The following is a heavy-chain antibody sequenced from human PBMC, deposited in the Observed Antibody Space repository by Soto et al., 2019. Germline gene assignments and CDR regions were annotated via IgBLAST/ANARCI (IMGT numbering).Heavy chain of an antibody. V-gene: IGHV4-39*01. J-gene: IGHJ4*02. CDR2: IYYSGST. CDR1: GGSISSSSYY. D-gene: IGHD2-15*01. CDR3: ARHTPAISISDH. Sequence: QLQLQESGPGLVKPSETLSLTCTVSGGSISSSSYYWGWIRQPPGKGLEWIGSIYYSGSTYYNPSLKRRATISAATSKHQFPLKLSSVTAADTAVYYCARHTPAISISDHWGQGTLVTVSS.